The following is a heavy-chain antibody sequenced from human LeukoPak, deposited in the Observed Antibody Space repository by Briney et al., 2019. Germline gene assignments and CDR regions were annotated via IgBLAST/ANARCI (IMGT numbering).Heavy chain of an antibody. J-gene: IGHJ4*02. CDR2: IYYSGST. Sequence: SETLSLTCTASGDSISSSSYYWAWIRQPPGKGLEWIGSIYYSGSTYYNPSLNNRVTISVDTSKNQFSLKLSSVTAADTAVYYCRGAALRDGGSLTLTTDYWGQGTLVTVSS. D-gene: IGHD4-17*01. V-gene: IGHV4-39*01. CDR1: GDSISSSSYY. CDR3: RGAALRDGGSLTLTTDY.